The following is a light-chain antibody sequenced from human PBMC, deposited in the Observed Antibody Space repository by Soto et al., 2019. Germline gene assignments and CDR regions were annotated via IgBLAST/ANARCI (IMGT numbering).Light chain of an antibody. J-gene: IGKJ4*01. CDR1: QGISNF. CDR3: QKYNSAPLT. CDR2: AAS. V-gene: IGKV1-27*01. Sequence: DIQMTQSPSSLSVSVGDRVTITCRASQGISNFLAWFQQKPGKVPKLLIYAASTLQSGVPSRFSGSGAGTDFILTISSLQPEDVAIYDCQKYNSAPLTFGGGTKVEIK.